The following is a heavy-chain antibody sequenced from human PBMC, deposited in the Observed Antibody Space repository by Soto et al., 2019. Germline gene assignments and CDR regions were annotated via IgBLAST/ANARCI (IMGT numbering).Heavy chain of an antibody. CDR2: IIPIFGTA. CDR3: ARAVLGYCSSTSCYPHYYYYGMDV. D-gene: IGHD2-2*01. J-gene: IGHJ6*02. V-gene: IGHV1-69*13. Sequence: EASVKVSCKASGCTFSSYAISWVRQAPGQGLEWMGGIIPIFGTANYAQKFQGRVTITADESTSTAYMELSSLRSEDTAVYYCARAVLGYCSSTSCYPHYYYYGMDVWGQGTTVTVSS. CDR1: GCTFSSYA.